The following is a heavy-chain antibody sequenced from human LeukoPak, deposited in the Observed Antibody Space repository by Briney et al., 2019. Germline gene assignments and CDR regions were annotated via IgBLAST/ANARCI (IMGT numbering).Heavy chain of an antibody. V-gene: IGHV1-2*02. CDR3: ARDHEYYYGSGSYYPGGCDY. CDR1: GYTFIGYY. J-gene: IGHJ4*02. D-gene: IGHD3-10*01. Sequence: GASVKVSCKASGYTFIGYYIHWVRQAPGQGLEWMGWINPNSGGSDYAQKFQGRVTMTGDTSTSTVYMELSSLRSEDTAVYYCARDHEYYYGSGSYYPGGCDYWGQGTLVTVSS. CDR2: INPNSGGS.